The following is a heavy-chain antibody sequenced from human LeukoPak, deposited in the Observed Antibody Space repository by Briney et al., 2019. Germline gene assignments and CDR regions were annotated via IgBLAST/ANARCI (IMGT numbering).Heavy chain of an antibody. V-gene: IGHV3-7*01. CDR2: IKEDGSEK. CDR3: ARDSSGYQ. Sequence: GGSLGLSCAASGFTFSTYWMSWVRQAPGKGLEWVANIKEDGSEKYYGDSVEGRFTISRDNVKNSLYLEMNSLRVEDTAVYYCARDSSGYQWGQGTLVTVSS. D-gene: IGHD3-22*01. CDR1: GFTFSTYW. J-gene: IGHJ4*02.